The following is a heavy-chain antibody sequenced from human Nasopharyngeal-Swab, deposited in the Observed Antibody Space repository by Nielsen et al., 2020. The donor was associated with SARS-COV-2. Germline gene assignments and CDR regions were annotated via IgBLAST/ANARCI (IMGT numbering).Heavy chain of an antibody. J-gene: IGHJ3*02. Sequence: LSLTCAASGFTFSSYWMSWVRQAPGKGLEWVANIKQDGSEKYYVDSVKGRFTISRDNAKNSLYLQMNSLRDEDTAVYYCARDDSGWNRGAFDIWGQGTMVTVSS. V-gene: IGHV3-7*01. CDR2: IKQDGSEK. D-gene: IGHD6-19*01. CDR3: ARDDSGWNRGAFDI. CDR1: GFTFSSYW.